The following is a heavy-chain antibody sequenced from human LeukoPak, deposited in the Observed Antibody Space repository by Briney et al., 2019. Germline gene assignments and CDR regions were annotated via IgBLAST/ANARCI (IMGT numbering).Heavy chain of an antibody. CDR3: ARDPSFGGVIARLPAPFFDL. CDR1: GGSISSYY. V-gene: IGHV4-4*07. D-gene: IGHD3-16*02. Sequence: PSETLSLTCTVSGGSISSYYWSWIRQPAGKGLEWIGRIYTSGSTNYNPSLKSRVTMSVDTSRNQFSLKLSSVTAADTAVYYCARDPSFGGVIARLPAPFFDLWGRGTLVTVSS. CDR2: IYTSGST. J-gene: IGHJ2*01.